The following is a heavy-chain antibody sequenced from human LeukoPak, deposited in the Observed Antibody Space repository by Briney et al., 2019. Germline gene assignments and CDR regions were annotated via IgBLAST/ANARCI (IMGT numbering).Heavy chain of an antibody. J-gene: IGHJ5*02. V-gene: IGHV1-69*05. CDR3: AISGNGYGDYGWFDL. D-gene: IGHD4-17*01. CDR1: GGTFSSYA. Sequence: ASVKVSCKASGGTFSSYAISWVRQAPGQGLEWMGRVIPIFGTANYAQKFQGRVTITTDESTSTAYMELSSLRSEDTAVYYCAISGNGYGDYGWFDLWGQGTLVTVSS. CDR2: VIPIFGTA.